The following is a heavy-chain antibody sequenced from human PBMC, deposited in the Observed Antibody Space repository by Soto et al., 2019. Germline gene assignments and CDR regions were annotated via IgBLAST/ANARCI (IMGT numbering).Heavy chain of an antibody. CDR2: ISSEGKNK. Sequence: GGSLRLSCAASGFPFSSFGMHWVRQGPGKGLEWVAVISSEGKNKYYADSVKGRFTISRDNSKNTLYLQMNSLRAEDTAVYYCAKDRPLYYYDSSGYYDYWGQGTLVTVSS. D-gene: IGHD3-22*01. V-gene: IGHV3-30*18. CDR1: GFPFSSFG. CDR3: AKDRPLYYYDSSGYYDY. J-gene: IGHJ4*02.